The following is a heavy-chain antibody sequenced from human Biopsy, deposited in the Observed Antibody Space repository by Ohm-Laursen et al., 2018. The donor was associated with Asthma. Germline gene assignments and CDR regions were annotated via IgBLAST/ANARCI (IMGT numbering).Heavy chain of an antibody. CDR2: ISVYNGNT. V-gene: IGHV1-18*01. Sequence: ATVKISCKASGYTFNSAGITWVRQAPGQGLEWMGRISVYNGNTKVAQKLQDRVTMITDTSTSTAYMELRSLRSDDTAVYFCARAVDYSHYYGIDVWGQGTTVTVS. CDR3: ARAVDYSHYYGIDV. D-gene: IGHD3-10*01. J-gene: IGHJ6*02. CDR1: GYTFNSAG.